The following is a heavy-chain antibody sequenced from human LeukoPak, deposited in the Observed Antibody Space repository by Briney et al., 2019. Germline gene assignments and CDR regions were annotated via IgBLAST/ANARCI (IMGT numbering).Heavy chain of an antibody. V-gene: IGHV3-30*18. D-gene: IGHD2-15*01. CDR1: GFSFKRYG. CDR3: AKDGAVVVAAGLEY. Sequence: GGSLRLLCEVCGFSFKRYGMQGVRQAPAKGLAWVAVISYVGSNKYYADSVKGRFPISRDNSKTTLYLQMNSLRAEDTAVYYCAKDGAVVVAAGLEYWGQGTLVTVSS. CDR2: ISYVGSNK. J-gene: IGHJ4*02.